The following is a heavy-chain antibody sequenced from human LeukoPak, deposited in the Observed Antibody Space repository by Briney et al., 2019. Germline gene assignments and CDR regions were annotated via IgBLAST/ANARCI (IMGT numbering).Heavy chain of an antibody. CDR1: GFTFNSYT. CDR3: ARGDYDLSGSYHYGMDV. J-gene: IGHJ6*02. CDR2: MSSDENKK. D-gene: IGHD3-10*01. Sequence: SGRSLRLSCAAPGFTFNSYTMHWVRQAPGKGLEWVAVMSSDENKKFYAEYVKGRFTISRDNSENTLYLEMNSLRGEDTAVYYCARGDYDLSGSYHYGMDVWGQGTTVTVSS. V-gene: IGHV3-30-3*01.